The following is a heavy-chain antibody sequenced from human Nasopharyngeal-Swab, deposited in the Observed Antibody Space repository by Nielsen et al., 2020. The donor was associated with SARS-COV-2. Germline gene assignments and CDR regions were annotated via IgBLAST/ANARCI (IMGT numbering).Heavy chain of an antibody. Sequence: GESLKISCAASGFTFSSYWMHWVRQAPGKGLVWVSRIQSDGSSTSYADSVKGRFTISRDNAKNTLYLQMNSLRAEDTAVYYCARAGIVGPPGDFDYWSQGTLVTVSS. CDR1: GFTFSSYW. CDR3: ARAGIVGPPGDFDY. J-gene: IGHJ4*02. V-gene: IGHV3-74*01. CDR2: IQSDGSST. D-gene: IGHD1-26*01.